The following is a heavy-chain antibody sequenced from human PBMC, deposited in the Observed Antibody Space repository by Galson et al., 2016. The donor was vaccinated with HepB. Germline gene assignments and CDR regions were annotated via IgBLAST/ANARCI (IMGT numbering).Heavy chain of an antibody. Sequence: SETLSLTCNVSGGSINSGNTYFWGWIRQPPGTGLEWIASIYDSGTTNHNPSLKSRVTISMNTSKNQFSLKLSSVTAADTALYYCAGHAGASLLWGFDYWGQGTLVAVSS. J-gene: IGHJ4*02. CDR2: IYDSGTT. CDR3: AGHAGASLLWGFDY. D-gene: IGHD2-2*01. V-gene: IGHV4-39*01. CDR1: GGSINSGNTYF.